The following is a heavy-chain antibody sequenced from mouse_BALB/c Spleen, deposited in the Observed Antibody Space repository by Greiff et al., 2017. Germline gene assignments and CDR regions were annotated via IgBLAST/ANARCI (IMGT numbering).Heavy chain of an antibody. CDR1: GFTLTSYD. Sequence: VQGVESGPGLVAPSQSLSISCTASGFTLTSYDISWIRQPPGKGLEWLGVIWTGGGTNYNSAFMSRLSISKDNSKSQVFLKMNSLQTDDTAIYYCVRFITTASYAMDYWGQGTSVTVSS. J-gene: IGHJ4*01. CDR3: VRFITTASYAMDY. V-gene: IGHV2-9-2*01. CDR2: IWTGGGT. D-gene: IGHD1-1*01.